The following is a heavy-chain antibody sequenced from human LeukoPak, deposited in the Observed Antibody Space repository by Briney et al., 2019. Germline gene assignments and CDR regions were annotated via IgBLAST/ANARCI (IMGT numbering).Heavy chain of an antibody. CDR2: ISPNSDNI. V-gene: IGHV3-11*05. J-gene: IGHJ3*02. CDR3: AKDRQYCGGDCLSPLDAFDI. D-gene: IGHD2-21*02. CDR1: GFSFRDRY. Sequence: PGGSLRLSCAATGFSFRDRYMSWIRQAPGKGMEWVAYISPNSDNIHYADSVKGRFTISRDNSKNTLYLQMNSLRAEDTAVYYCAKDRQYCGGDCLSPLDAFDIWGQGTMVTVSS.